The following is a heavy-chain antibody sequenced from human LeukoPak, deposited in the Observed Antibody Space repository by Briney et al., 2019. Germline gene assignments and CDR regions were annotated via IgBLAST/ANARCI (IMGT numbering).Heavy chain of an antibody. CDR3: ARYRGYGMDV. J-gene: IGHJ6*02. CDR1: GFTVNSND. V-gene: IGHV3-66*01. D-gene: IGHD1-26*01. CDR2: IYSGGST. Sequence: GGSLRLSCAASGFTVNSNDMSWVRQAPGKGLEWVAVIYSGGSTYYADSVKGRFTISRDNSKNTPFLQMNSLRAEDTAVYYCARYRGYGMDVWGQGTTVTVSS.